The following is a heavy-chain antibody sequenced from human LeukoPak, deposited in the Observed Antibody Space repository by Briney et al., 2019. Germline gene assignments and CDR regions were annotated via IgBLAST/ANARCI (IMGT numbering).Heavy chain of an antibody. CDR3: AREGQVGATLYYFDY. J-gene: IGHJ4*02. CDR2: ISAYNGNT. D-gene: IGHD1-26*01. CDR1: GYTFTSYG. V-gene: IGHV1-18*01. Sequence: ASVMVSCKASGYTFTSYGISWVRQAPGQGLEWMGWISAYNGNTNYAQKLQGRVTMTTDTSTSTAYMELRSLRSDDTAVYYCAREGQVGATLYYFDYWGQGTLVTVSS.